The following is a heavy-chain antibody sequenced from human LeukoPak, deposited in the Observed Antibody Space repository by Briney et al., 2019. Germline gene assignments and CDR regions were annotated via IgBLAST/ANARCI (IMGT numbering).Heavy chain of an antibody. Sequence: PSQTLSLTCSVSGGSISSGDHYWSWIRQPPGKGLEWIGRIYSSGSTNYNPALESRVTLSIDTSKNQFSLKLSSMTAADTAVYYCVRDRHDSLDSWGQGALVTVPS. J-gene: IGHJ4*02. V-gene: IGHV4-61*02. CDR2: IYSSGST. CDR3: VRDRHDSLDS. CDR1: GGSISSGDHY. D-gene: IGHD3-22*01.